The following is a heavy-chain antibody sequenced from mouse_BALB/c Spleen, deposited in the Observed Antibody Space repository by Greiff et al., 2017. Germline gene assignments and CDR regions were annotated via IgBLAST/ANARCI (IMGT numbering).Heavy chain of an antibody. D-gene: IGHD1-2*01. CDR1: GFTFSSYA. CDR2: ISSGGST. J-gene: IGHJ2*01. Sequence: EVQVVESGGGLVKPGGSLKLSCAASGFTFSSYAMSWVRQTPEKRLEWVASISSGGSTYYPDSVKGRFTISRDNARNILYLQMSSLRSEDTAMYYCAREGALRHFDYWGQGTTLTVSS. V-gene: IGHV5-6-5*01. CDR3: AREGALRHFDY.